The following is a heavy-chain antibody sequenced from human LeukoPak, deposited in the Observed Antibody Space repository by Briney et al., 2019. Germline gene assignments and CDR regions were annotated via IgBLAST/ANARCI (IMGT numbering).Heavy chain of an antibody. CDR3: AKGAGLHFWSGYYSAY. V-gene: IGHV3-23*01. J-gene: IGHJ4*02. Sequence: GGSLRLSCAASGFTSSSYAMSWVRQAPGKGLEWVSGISGSGGSTYYADSVKGRFTISRDNSKNTLYLQMNSLGAEDTAVYYCAKGAGLHFWSGYYSAYWSQGTLVTVSS. CDR2: ISGSGGST. D-gene: IGHD3-3*02. CDR1: GFTSSSYA.